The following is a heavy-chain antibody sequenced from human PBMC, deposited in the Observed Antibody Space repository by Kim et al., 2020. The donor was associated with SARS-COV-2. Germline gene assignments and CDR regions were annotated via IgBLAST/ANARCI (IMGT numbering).Heavy chain of an antibody. Sequence: ETVQGRFTITKDNSKTPLYLQMNSLRAEDTAVYYCAGVYNNWNEFGSFDIWGQGTMVTVSS. D-gene: IGHD1-1*01. CDR3: AGVYNNWNEFGSFDI. V-gene: IGHV3-30*01. J-gene: IGHJ3*02.